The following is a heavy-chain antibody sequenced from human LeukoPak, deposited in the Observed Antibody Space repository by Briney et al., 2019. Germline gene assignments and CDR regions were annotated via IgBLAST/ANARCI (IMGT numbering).Heavy chain of an antibody. Sequence: PSETLSLTCTVSGYSISSGYYWGWIRQPPGKGLEWIGEINHSGSTNYNPSLKSRVTISVDTSKNQFSLKLSSVTAADTAVYYCARGRRSGFDYWGQGTLVTVSS. J-gene: IGHJ4*02. D-gene: IGHD2-15*01. V-gene: IGHV4-38-2*02. CDR3: ARGRRSGFDY. CDR2: INHSGST. CDR1: GYSISSGYY.